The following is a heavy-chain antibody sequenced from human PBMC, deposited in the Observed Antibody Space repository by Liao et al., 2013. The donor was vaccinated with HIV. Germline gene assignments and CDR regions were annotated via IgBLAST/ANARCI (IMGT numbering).Heavy chain of an antibody. D-gene: IGHD2-2*01. Sequence: QVQLQESGPGLVKPSETLSLTCTVTGGSISSYYWSWIRQPPGKGLEWIGYIYYSGSTNYNPSLKSRVTMSVDTSKNQFSLKLSSVTAADTAVYHCARDGDRLCSSTSCYDAWFDPWGQGTLVTVSS. CDR1: GGSISSYY. CDR3: ARDGDRLCSSTSCYDAWFDP. V-gene: IGHV4-59*12. J-gene: IGHJ5*02. CDR2: IYYSGST.